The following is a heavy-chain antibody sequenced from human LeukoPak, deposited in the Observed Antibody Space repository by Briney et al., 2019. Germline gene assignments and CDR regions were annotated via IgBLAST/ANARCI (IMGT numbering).Heavy chain of an antibody. D-gene: IGHD1-14*01. J-gene: IGHJ3*02. CDR3: ARAPGLGAFDI. V-gene: IGHV4-59*12. CDR1: GGSISSYY. Sequence: SETLSLTCTVSGGSISSYYWSWIRQPPGKGLEWIGYIYHSGSTSYNPSLKSRVTISVDRSKNQFSLKLSSVTAADTAVYYCARAPGLGAFDIWGQGTMVTVSS. CDR2: IYHSGST.